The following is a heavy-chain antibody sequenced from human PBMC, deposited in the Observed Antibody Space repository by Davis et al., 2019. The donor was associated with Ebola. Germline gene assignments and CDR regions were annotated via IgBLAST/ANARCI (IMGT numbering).Heavy chain of an antibody. Sequence: GESLKISCAASGFTFSGYAMSWVRQAPGKGLEWVSAISGSGGSTYYADSVKGRFTISRDNSKNTLYLQMNSLRAEDTAVYYCALRNGYCSGGSCYFDYWGQGTLVTVSS. CDR1: GFTFSGYA. V-gene: IGHV3-23*01. J-gene: IGHJ4*02. CDR3: ALRNGYCSGGSCYFDY. D-gene: IGHD2-15*01. CDR2: ISGSGGST.